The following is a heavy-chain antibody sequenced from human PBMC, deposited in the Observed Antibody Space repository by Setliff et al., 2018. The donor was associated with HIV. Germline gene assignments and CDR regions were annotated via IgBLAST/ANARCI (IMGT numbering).Heavy chain of an antibody. D-gene: IGHD5-12*01. J-gene: IGHJ4*02. Sequence: SVKVSCKASGGTFSSYAISWVRRAPGQGPEWMGAIIPIFGTTNYAQKFQGRVTINADISTSTAYMDLSRLRSEDTAVYYCGLATIPGGAFDYWGQGTLVTVSS. CDR2: IIPIFGTT. V-gene: IGHV1-69*06. CDR3: GLATIPGGAFDY. CDR1: GGTFSSYA.